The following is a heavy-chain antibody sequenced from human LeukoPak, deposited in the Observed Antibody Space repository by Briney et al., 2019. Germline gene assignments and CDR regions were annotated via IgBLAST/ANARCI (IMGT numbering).Heavy chain of an antibody. V-gene: IGHV3-23*01. CDR1: GFTFSSYA. CDR2: ISGSGGST. CDR3: ARVWGSSGYFLGYYFDY. J-gene: IGHJ4*02. D-gene: IGHD3-22*01. Sequence: GGSLRLSCAASGFTFSSYAMSWVRQAPGKELEWVSAISGSGGSTYYADSVKGRFTISRDNSKNTLYLQMNSLRAEDTAVYYCARVWGSSGYFLGYYFDYWGQGTLVTVSS.